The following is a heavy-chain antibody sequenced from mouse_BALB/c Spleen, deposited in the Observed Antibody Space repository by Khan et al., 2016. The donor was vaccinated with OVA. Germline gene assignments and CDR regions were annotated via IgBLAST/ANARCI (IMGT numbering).Heavy chain of an antibody. V-gene: IGHV5-6*01. CDR3: ARLAYYYDREGFAY. CDR2: ISTGGHYT. Sequence: EVELVESGGDLVEPGGSLKLSCAASGFTFSTYGMSWVRQTPDKRLEWVATISTGGHYTYSPDSVRGRLTLSREHAKNTLYLQMTSLKFEDTAMFNCARLAYYYDREGFAYWGQGTLCTVAA. CDR1: GFTFSTYG. D-gene: IGHD1-1*01. J-gene: IGHJ3*01.